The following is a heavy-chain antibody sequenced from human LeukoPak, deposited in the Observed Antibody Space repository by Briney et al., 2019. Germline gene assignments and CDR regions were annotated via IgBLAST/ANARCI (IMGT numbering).Heavy chain of an antibody. CDR3: TTERPYFDN. V-gene: IGHV3-15*01. J-gene: IGHJ4*02. Sequence: GGSLTPSCAASRFTFSNAWVSWVRQAPGKGQEWDGRIKSKTHGGTTQYAAPVKGRFTISRDDSKTAVYLQMNSLKSEDAAMYYCTTERPYFDNWGQGTLVTVS. CDR2: IKSKTHGGTT. CDR1: RFTFSNAW.